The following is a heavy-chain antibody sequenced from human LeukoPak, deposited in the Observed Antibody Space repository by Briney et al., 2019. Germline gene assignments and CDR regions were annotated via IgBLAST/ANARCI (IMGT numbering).Heavy chain of an antibody. V-gene: IGHV3-23*01. J-gene: IGHJ3*02. CDR2: ISSSGGYT. Sequence: GVNLRLSCAASRFTFSSYARSWVHQAPGNRLEWVSTISSSGGYTYYADSVKGRFTISRDTSENTLYLQMNRLRAEDTAVYYGAKDLREYSSSPRNAFDIWGQGTMVTVSS. CDR3: AKDLREYSSSPRNAFDI. CDR1: RFTFSSYA. D-gene: IGHD6-6*01.